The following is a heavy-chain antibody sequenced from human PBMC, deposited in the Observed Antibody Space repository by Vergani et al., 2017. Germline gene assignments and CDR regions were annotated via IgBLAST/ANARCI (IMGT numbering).Heavy chain of an antibody. CDR2: INPNSGGT. Sequence: QVQLVQSGAEVKKPGASVKVSCKASGYTFTGYYMHWVRQAPGKGLEWMGWINPNSGGTNYAQKFQGRVTITADESTNTAYMELSSLRSEDTAVYYCARVVVITRGYYYYGVDVWGQGTMVTVSS. CDR1: GYTFTGYY. J-gene: IGHJ6*02. CDR3: ARVVVITRGYYYYGVDV. D-gene: IGHD3-22*01. V-gene: IGHV1-2*02.